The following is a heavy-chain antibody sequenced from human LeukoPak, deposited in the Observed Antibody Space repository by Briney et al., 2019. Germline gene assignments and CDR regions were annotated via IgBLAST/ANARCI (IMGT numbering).Heavy chain of an antibody. Sequence: SETRSLTCTVSGGSISSYYWNWIAQPPGKGREWIGYIYYSGSTNYNPSLKSRVTISVDPSKNQFSLNLTSVTAADTAVYYCARFTPQGYGWGGYNRFDPWGQGTLVTVSS. V-gene: IGHV4-59*01. J-gene: IGHJ5*02. CDR3: ARFTPQGYGWGGYNRFDP. CDR2: IYYSGST. D-gene: IGHD3-16*01. CDR1: GGSISSYY.